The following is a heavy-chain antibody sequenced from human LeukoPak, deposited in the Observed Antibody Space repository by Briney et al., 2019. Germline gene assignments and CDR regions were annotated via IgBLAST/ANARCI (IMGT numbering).Heavy chain of an antibody. CDR2: ISGSGGST. CDR1: GFTFSSYA. V-gene: IGHV3-23*01. J-gene: IGHJ2*01. Sequence: GGSLRLSCAASGFTFSSYAMSWVRQAPGKGLEWVSAISGSGGSTYYADSVKGRFTISRDNSKNTLYLQMSSLRAEDTAVYYCAKDLSSSILWYFDLWGRGTLVTVSS. CDR3: AKDLSSSILWYFDL. D-gene: IGHD6-6*01.